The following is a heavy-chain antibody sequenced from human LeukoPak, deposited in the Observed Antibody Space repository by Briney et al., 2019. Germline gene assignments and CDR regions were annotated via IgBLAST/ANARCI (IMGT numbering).Heavy chain of an antibody. CDR2: INPKNGGA. CDR1: GYTFIGYY. J-gene: IGHJ5*02. Sequence: ASVKVSCKTSGYTFIGYYMHWVRQAPGQGLEWMGWINPKNGGASYAPSFQGRVTMTRDRSISTVYMELTRLTSDDTAVFYCARASFWESPINWFDPWGQGTLVTVSS. CDR3: ARASFWESPINWFDP. V-gene: IGHV1-2*07. D-gene: IGHD3-16*01.